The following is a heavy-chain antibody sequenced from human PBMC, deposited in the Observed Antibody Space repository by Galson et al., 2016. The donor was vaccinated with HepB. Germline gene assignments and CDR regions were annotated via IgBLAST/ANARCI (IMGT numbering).Heavy chain of an antibody. CDR2: IRKDGDVR. D-gene: IGHD1-7*01. V-gene: IGHV3-7*01. CDR3: VRDSSWNYNY. Sequence: SLRLSCAASGFSFSTYWMSWVRQAPGKGLEWVANIRKDGDVRDYGASVRGRFTISRDNAMNSLYLQMDDLSPEDTAVYYCVRDSSWNYNYWGQVALVTVSS. CDR1: GFSFSTYW. J-gene: IGHJ4*02.